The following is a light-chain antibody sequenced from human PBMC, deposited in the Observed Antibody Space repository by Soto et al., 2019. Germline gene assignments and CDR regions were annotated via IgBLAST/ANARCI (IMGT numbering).Light chain of an antibody. CDR2: DVS. Sequence: QSVLTQPPSVSGSPGQSVAISCTGTSSDVGSNNRVSWYQQPPGSAPKLIIYDVSNRPSGIPDRFSGSKSANTASLTISGLHTEDEADYYCSSYTTSNTYVFGTGTKVTVL. CDR3: SSYTTSNTYV. J-gene: IGLJ1*01. CDR1: SSDVGSNNR. V-gene: IGLV2-18*02.